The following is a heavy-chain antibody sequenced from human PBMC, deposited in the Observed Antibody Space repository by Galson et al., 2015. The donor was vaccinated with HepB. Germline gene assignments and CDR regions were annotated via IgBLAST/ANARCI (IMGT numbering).Heavy chain of an antibody. CDR3: AGGDPYYDFWSGYYTGAAVVDY. CDR2: ISGSGGST. D-gene: IGHD3-3*01. J-gene: IGHJ4*02. Sequence: SLRLSCAASGFTFSSYAMSWVRQAPGKGLEWVSAISGSGGSTYYADSVKGRFTISRDNSKNTLYLQMDSLRAEDTAVYYCAGGDPYYDFWSGYYTGAAVVDYWGQGTLVTVSS. V-gene: IGHV3-23*01. CDR1: GFTFSSYA.